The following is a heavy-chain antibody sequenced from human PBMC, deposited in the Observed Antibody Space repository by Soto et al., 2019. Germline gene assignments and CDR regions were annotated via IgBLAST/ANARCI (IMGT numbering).Heavy chain of an antibody. V-gene: IGHV3-48*03. Sequence: VQLVESGGGVVQPGRSLRLSCAASGFTFSSYEMNWVRQAPGKGLEWVSYISSSGSTIYYADSVKGRFTISRDNAKNSLYLQMNSLRAEDTAVYYCARDTGYYGSGSYSGFDPWGQGTLVTVSS. CDR2: ISSSGSTI. D-gene: IGHD3-10*01. CDR3: ARDTGYYGSGSYSGFDP. CDR1: GFTFSSYE. J-gene: IGHJ5*02.